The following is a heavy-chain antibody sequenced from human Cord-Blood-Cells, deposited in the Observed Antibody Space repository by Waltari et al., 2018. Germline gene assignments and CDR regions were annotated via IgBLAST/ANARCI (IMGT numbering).Heavy chain of an antibody. CDR1: GFTFSSYA. Sequence: QVQLVESGGGVVQPGRSLRLSCAASGFTFSSYAMHWVRQAPGKGLEWVAVISEDGSNKYYAGSVKGRFSISRYNSKNTQYLQMNSLRAEDTAVYDWARDIVGAAAGTPWFDPWGQGTLVTVSS. CDR2: ISEDGSNK. J-gene: IGHJ5*02. D-gene: IGHD6-13*01. CDR3: ARDIVGAAAGTPWFDP. V-gene: IGHV3-30-3*01.